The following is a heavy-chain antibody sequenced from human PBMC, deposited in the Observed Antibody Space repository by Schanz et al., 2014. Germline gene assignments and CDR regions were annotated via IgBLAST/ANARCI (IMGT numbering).Heavy chain of an antibody. Sequence: VQLEQSGAEVKKPGSSVKVSCKASGGTFSSFGINWVRQAPGQGLEWMGRIIPSLGLAKYEQKFQGRVTITADRSTSTAYMELSSLRSEDTAHYYCVRVPSRDVSFDLWGRGTLVTVSS. CDR1: GGTFSSFG. CDR2: IIPSLGLA. D-gene: IGHD3-16*01. CDR3: VRVPSRDVSFDL. V-gene: IGHV1-69*04. J-gene: IGHJ2*01.